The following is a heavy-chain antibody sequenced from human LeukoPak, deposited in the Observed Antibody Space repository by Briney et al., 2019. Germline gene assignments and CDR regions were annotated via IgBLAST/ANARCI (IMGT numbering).Heavy chain of an antibody. D-gene: IGHD5-18*01. CDR2: IIPIFGTA. CDR1: GGTFSSYA. J-gene: IGHJ6*03. V-gene: IGHV1-69*13. CDR3: ARDTANYYYYMDV. Sequence: ASVKVSFKASGGTFSSYAISWVRQAPGQGLGWMGGIIPIFGTANYEQKFQGRVTITADESKSTAYMELSSLRSEDTAVYCCARDTANYYYYMDVWGKGTTVAVSS.